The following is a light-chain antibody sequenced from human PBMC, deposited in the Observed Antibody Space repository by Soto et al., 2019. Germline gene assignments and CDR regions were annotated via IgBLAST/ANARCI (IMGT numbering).Light chain of an antibody. Sequence: QSALTQPPSASGSPGQSVTISCTGTSSDVGAYNYVPWYQQHPGKGPKLMIYEVSKRPSGVPDRFSGSKSGNTASLTVSGLQAEDETDYYCSSYAGSNTYVFGTGTKVTVL. CDR1: SSDVGAYNY. J-gene: IGLJ1*01. CDR3: SSYAGSNTYV. V-gene: IGLV2-8*01. CDR2: EVS.